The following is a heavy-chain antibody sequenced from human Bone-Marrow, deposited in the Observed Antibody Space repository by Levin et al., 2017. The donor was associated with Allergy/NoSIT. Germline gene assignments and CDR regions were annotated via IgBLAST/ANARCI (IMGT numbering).Heavy chain of an antibody. D-gene: IGHD2-15*01. CDR1: GFTFSNYW. J-gene: IGHJ4*02. CDR2: IKQDGSEQ. Sequence: QTGGSLRLSCAASGFTFSNYWMSWVRQAPGKGLEWVASIKQDGSEQYYVDSVKGRFTISRDNARNSLFLQVNSLRVEDTAVYYCARLGYCSGGHCYSPIEDYWGQGTLVTVSS. V-gene: IGHV3-7*01. CDR3: ARLGYCSGGHCYSPIEDY.